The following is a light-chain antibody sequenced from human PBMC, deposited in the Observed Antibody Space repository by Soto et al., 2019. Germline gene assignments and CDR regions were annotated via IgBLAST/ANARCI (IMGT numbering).Light chain of an antibody. CDR1: QSVSSNY. Sequence: EIVLTQSPGTLSWSPGERATLSCRASQSVSSNYLAWYQQKPGQAPRLLIYGASSRATGIPDRFIGSGSGTDFTLTVSRLEPEDFAVYYCQQFGDSLTFGGGTKV. J-gene: IGKJ4*01. CDR2: GAS. CDR3: QQFGDSLT. V-gene: IGKV3-20*01.